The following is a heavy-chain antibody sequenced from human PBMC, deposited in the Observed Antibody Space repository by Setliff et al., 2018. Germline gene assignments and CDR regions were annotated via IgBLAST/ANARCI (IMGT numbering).Heavy chain of an antibody. CDR2: IYYSGSA. D-gene: IGHD2-15*01. V-gene: IGHV4-59*01. CDR3: ARQYCSGGTCYFDY. J-gene: IGHJ4*02. Sequence: SETLSLTCTVSGGSISSSYWSWIRQPPGKGLEYIGYIYYSGSATYNPSLKSRVTISVDTSKNQFSLKVRSVTAADTAVYYCARQYCSGGTCYFDYWGQGTLVTVSS. CDR1: GGSISSSY.